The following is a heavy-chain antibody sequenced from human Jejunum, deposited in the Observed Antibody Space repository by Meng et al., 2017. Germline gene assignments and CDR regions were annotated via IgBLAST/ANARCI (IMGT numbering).Heavy chain of an antibody. CDR3: FTDLRWEFVVDY. V-gene: IGHV3-15*01. CDR2: IKTKTDGGTT. CDR1: GFTFSNAW. D-gene: IGHD1-26*01. J-gene: IGHJ4*02. Sequence: EVQLVESGGGLVKPGGSLRLSCAASGFTFSNAWMSWVRQAPGKGLEWVGRIKTKTDGGTTDYATPVKGRFAISRDDSKNTLYLQMNSLKTEDTAVYYCFTDLRWEFVVDYWGQGTLVTVSS.